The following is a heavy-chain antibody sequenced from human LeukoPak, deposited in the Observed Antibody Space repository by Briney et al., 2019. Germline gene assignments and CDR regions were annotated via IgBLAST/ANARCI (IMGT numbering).Heavy chain of an antibody. CDR2: IYYSGST. Sequence: PSETLSLTCTVSGGSISSGGYYWSWIRQPPGKGLGWIGYIYYSGSTNYNPSLKSRVTISVDTSKNQFSLKLSSVTAADTAVYYCARVTGRYGDRYFDYWGQGTLVTVSS. CDR1: GGSISSGGYY. D-gene: IGHD4-17*01. J-gene: IGHJ4*02. V-gene: IGHV4-61*08. CDR3: ARVTGRYGDRYFDY.